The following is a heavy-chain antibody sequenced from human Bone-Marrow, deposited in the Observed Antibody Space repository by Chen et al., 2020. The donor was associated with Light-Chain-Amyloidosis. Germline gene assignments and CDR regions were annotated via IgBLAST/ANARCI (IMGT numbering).Heavy chain of an antibody. V-gene: IGHV5-51*01. Sequence: VKKPGESLKISCKGSGYTFPNYWIGWVRQMPGKGLEWMGVIYPDDSDARYSPSFEGQVTISADKSITTAYLQWRTLKASDTAMYYCARRRDGYNFDYWGQGTLVTVSS. J-gene: IGHJ4*02. CDR1: GYTFPNYW. CDR3: ARRRDGYNFDY. D-gene: IGHD5-12*01. CDR2: IYPDDSDA.